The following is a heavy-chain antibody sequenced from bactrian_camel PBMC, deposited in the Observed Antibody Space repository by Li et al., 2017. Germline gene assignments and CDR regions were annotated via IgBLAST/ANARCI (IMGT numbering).Heavy chain of an antibody. CDR2: INKGGYRT. Sequence: HVQLVESGGGLVQPGGSLRLSCEASGFTFSAHWMYWVRQAPGKGLEWVATINKGGYRTYYSPTAKGRFTISRDNAKNILYLQMSSLETEDSGVYYCASDTDATTATDYWGQGTQVTVS. D-gene: IGHD4*01. CDR1: GFTFSAHW. J-gene: IGHJ4*01. CDR3: ASDTDATTATDY. V-gene: IGHV3S1*01.